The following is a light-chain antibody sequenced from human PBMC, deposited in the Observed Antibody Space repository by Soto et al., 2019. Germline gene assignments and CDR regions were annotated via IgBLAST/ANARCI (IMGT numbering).Light chain of an antibody. Sequence: EIVLTQSPATLSLSPGERATLSCRASQSVYSYLAWYQQKPGQAPRLLIYDASSRATGIPARFSGSGSGTDFTLTISSLEPEDFAVYYCQQRCNWPPITFGQGTRLEIK. CDR2: DAS. CDR1: QSVYSY. V-gene: IGKV3-11*01. J-gene: IGKJ5*01. CDR3: QQRCNWPPIT.